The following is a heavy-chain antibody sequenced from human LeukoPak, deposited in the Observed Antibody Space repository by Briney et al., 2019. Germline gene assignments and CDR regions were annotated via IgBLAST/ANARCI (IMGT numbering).Heavy chain of an antibody. J-gene: IGHJ6*03. CDR2: IYYSGST. V-gene: IGHV4-39*07. D-gene: IGHD4/OR15-4a*01. Sequence: SETLSLTCTVSGGSISSSSYYWGWIRQPPGKGLEWIGSIYYSGSTYYNPSLKSRVTISVDTSKNQFSLKLSSVTAADTAMYYCAGVSMGSPHYYYYYMDVWGKGTTVTVSS. CDR3: AGVSMGSPHYYYYYMDV. CDR1: GGSISSSSYY.